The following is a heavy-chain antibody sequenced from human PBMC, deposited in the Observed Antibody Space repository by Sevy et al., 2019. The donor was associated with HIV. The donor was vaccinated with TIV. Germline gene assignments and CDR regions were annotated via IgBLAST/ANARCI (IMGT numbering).Heavy chain of an antibody. J-gene: IGHJ4*02. V-gene: IGHV3-30*03. CDR1: GFNFRIYA. CDR3: ATGRQGATYGY. D-gene: IGHD1-26*01. Sequence: GGSLRLSCAASGFNFRIYAMHWVRPAPGKGLEWVAVISYDGSDKFYAESVKGRFTISRDNSKNMVFLQLNSLRGDDTAVYYCATGRQGATYGYWGQGTPVTVSS. CDR2: ISYDGSDK.